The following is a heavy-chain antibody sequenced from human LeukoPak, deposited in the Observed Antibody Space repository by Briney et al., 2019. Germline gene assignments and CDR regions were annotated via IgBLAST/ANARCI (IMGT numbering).Heavy chain of an antibody. Sequence: SETLSPTCAVYGGSFSGYYWSWIRQPPGKGLEWIGEINHSGSTNYNPSLKSRVTISVDTSKNQFSLKLSSVTAADTAVYYCARGISYYYDSSGYYFGAEYFQHWGQGTLVTVSS. J-gene: IGHJ1*01. CDR1: GGSFSGYY. CDR2: INHSGST. V-gene: IGHV4-34*01. CDR3: ARGISYYYDSSGYYFGAEYFQH. D-gene: IGHD3-22*01.